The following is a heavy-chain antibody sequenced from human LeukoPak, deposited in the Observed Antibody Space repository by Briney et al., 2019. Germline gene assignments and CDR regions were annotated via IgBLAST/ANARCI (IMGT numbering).Heavy chain of an antibody. CDR1: GYTFIGYY. CDR3: ARVTGMEDQLLYDALDI. V-gene: IGHV1-2*02. J-gene: IGHJ3*02. CDR2: INPNSGGT. Sequence: GASVKVSCKASGYTFIGYYMHWVRQAPGQGLEWMGWINPNSGGTKYAQKFQGRVNMTRDTSISTGYMELSRLRSDDTAVYYCARVTGMEDQLLYDALDIWGQGTMVTVSS. D-gene: IGHD1-26*01.